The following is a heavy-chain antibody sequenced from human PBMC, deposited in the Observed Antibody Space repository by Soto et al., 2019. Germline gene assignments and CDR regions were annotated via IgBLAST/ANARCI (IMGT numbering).Heavy chain of an antibody. V-gene: IGHV3-15*01. CDR3: TKAKLERRLWGV. CDR2: IKSKTDGGTT. D-gene: IGHD1-1*01. CDR1: GFTFSNAW. Sequence: GGSLRLSCAASGFTFSNAWMSWVRQAPGKGLEWVGRIKSKTDGGTTDYAAPVKGRFTISRDDSKNTLYLQMNSLKTEDTAVYYCTKAKLERRLWGVWGQGTTVTVSS. J-gene: IGHJ6*02.